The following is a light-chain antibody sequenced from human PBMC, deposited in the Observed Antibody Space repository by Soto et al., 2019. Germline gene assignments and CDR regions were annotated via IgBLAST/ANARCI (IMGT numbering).Light chain of an antibody. Sequence: DIQMTQSPSSVSASVGDRATITCRASQGISNSLAWFQQKPGKAPKSLMYAASTLQGGVPSRFSGSGSVTDFALTISRLQAEDFATYYGQHYDSYPFTFGRGTKVDIK. V-gene: IGKV1-16*01. CDR1: QGISNS. J-gene: IGKJ3*01. CDR3: QHYDSYPFT. CDR2: AAS.